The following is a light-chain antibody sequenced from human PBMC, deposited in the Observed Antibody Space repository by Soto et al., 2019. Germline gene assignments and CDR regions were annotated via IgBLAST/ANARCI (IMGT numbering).Light chain of an antibody. Sequence: QSVLTQPPSASGTPGLRVTISCSGSSSNMGSNIVNWYQQLPGAAPKLLIYSKDQRPSGVPDRFSGSKSGTSASLAISGLQSEDEADYYCAAWDDSLNGVVFGGGTKLTVL. J-gene: IGLJ2*01. CDR2: SKD. CDR1: SSNMGSNI. CDR3: AAWDDSLNGVV. V-gene: IGLV1-44*01.